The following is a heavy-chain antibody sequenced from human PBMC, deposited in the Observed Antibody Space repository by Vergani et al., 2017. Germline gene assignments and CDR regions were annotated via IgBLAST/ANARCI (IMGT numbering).Heavy chain of an antibody. D-gene: IGHD2-2*01. V-gene: IGHV1-18*04. CDR1: NYTFTSYG. CDR3: AREVRRSDIVVVPAAHRSFDY. Sequence: QVQLVQSGAEVKKPGASVKVSCKASNYTFTSYGISWVRQAPGQGLEWMGWISAYNCNTNYAQKLQGRVTMTTDTSTRTAYMELRSLTADDTAVYYCAREVRRSDIVVVPAAHRSFDYWGQGTLVTVSS. CDR2: ISAYNCNT. J-gene: IGHJ4*02.